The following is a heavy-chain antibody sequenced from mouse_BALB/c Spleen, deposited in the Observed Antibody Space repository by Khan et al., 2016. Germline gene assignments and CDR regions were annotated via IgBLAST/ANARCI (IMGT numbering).Heavy chain of an antibody. Sequence: QVQLKESGPGLVQPSQSLSITCTVSGFSFTSYGVHWVRQSPGKGLEWLGVIWSGGSTDYNAAFISRLSISKGNSTSHIFFQLNRLQANDHAIFYCARKDRYGYFDVWGEGTTVTVSS. CDR2: IWSGGST. J-gene: IGHJ1*01. CDR1: GFSFTSYG. CDR3: ARKDRYGYFDV. D-gene: IGHD2-14*01. V-gene: IGHV2-2*02.